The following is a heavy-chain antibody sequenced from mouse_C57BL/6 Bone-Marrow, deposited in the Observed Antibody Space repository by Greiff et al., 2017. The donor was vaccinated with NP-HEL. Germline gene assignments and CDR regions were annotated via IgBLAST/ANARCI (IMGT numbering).Heavy chain of an antibody. CDR2: INPGCGGT. V-gene: IGHV1-54*01. D-gene: IGHD1-1*01. J-gene: IGHJ1*03. CDR1: GYAFTNYL. CDR3: ARSNYYGSIYWYFDV. Sequence: QVQLKESGAELVRPGTSVKVSCKASGYAFTNYLIEWVKQRPGQGLEWIGVINPGCGGTNYNEKFKGKATLTADKSSSTAYMQLSSLTSEDSAVYFCARSNYYGSIYWYFDVWGTGTTVTVSS.